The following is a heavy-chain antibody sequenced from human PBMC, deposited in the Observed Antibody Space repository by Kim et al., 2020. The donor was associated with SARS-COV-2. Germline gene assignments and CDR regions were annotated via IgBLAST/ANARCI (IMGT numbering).Heavy chain of an antibody. Sequence: SYAQKFQGRVIMTRDTSTIIVYMELSSLRSEHTAVYYCARAGYSGYYVDYWGQGTLVTVSS. J-gene: IGHJ4*02. V-gene: IGHV1-46*01. D-gene: IGHD5-12*01. CDR3: ARAGYSGYYVDY.